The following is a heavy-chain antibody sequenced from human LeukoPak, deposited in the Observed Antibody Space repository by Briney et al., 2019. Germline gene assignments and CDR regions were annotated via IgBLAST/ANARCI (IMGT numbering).Heavy chain of an antibody. Sequence: KTGGSLRLSCAASGFTFSDYYMSWIRQAPGKGLECVSYISSSGSTIYYADSVKGRFTISRDNAKNSLYLQMNSLRAEDTAVYYCARAIVGATSWFDPWGQGTLVTVSS. V-gene: IGHV3-11*04. J-gene: IGHJ5*02. CDR3: ARAIVGATSWFDP. D-gene: IGHD1-26*01. CDR1: GFTFSDYY. CDR2: ISSSGSTI.